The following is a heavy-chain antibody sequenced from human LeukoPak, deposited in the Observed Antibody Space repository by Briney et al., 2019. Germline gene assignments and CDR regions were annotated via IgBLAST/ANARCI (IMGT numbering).Heavy chain of an antibody. V-gene: IGHV3-48*03. CDR1: GFTFSSYE. CDR3: AREAMVVNDAFDI. D-gene: IGHD4-23*01. Sequence: GGSLRLSCAASGFTFSSYEMNWVRQAPGKGLEWVSYISSSGSTIYYADSVKGRFTISRDNAKNSLYLQMNSLRAEDTAVYYCAREAMVVNDAFDIWDQGTMVTVS. J-gene: IGHJ3*02. CDR2: ISSSGSTI.